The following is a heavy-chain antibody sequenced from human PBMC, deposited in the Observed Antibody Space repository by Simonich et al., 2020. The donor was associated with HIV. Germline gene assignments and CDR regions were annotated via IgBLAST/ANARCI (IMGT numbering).Heavy chain of an antibody. CDR2: VNPNSGGT. CDR1: GYTFTDYN. D-gene: IGHD1-26*01. Sequence: QVQLVQSGAEVKKPGASVKVSCKASGYTFTDYNIHWVRQAPGQGLGWMGRVNPNSGGTDYTQKVQGRVTMTRDKSITTAYMELSRLRSDDTAFYYCATHGPGSYSSALDIWGQGTMVTVSS. V-gene: IGHV1-2*02. CDR3: ATHGPGSYSSALDI. J-gene: IGHJ3*02.